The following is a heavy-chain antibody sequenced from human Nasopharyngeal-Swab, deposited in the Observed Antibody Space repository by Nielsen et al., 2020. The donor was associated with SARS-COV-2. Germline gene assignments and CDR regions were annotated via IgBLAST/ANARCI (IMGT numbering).Heavy chain of an antibody. V-gene: IGHV3-23*01. CDR2: ISGSGGST. CDR3: AKDITTFGVVIASFDY. D-gene: IGHD3-3*01. J-gene: IGHJ4*02. Sequence: SPAPGTGLAWVSAISGSGGSTFYADSVKGRFTISRDSSKNTLYLQMNSLRAEDTAVYYCAKDITTFGVVIASFDYWGQGTLVTVSS.